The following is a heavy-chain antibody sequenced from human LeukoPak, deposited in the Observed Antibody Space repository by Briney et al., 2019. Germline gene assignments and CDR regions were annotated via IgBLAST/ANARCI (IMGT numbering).Heavy chain of an antibody. V-gene: IGHV1-18*01. CDR1: GYTFTSYG. CDR2: ISAYNGNT. J-gene: IGHJ5*02. Sequence: GASVKVSCKASGYTFTSYGISWVRQAPGQGLEWMGWISAYNGNTNYAQKLQGRVTMTTDTSTSTAYMVLRSLRSDDTAVYYCARGYYYDSSGYYRFDPWGQGTLVTVSS. D-gene: IGHD3-22*01. CDR3: ARGYYYDSSGYYRFDP.